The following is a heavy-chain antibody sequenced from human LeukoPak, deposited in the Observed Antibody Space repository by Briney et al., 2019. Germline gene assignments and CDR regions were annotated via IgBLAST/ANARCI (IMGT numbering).Heavy chain of an antibody. CDR2: INPFGGST. CDR3: ARGNLYDSSGGYSYSNWSDT. CDR1: GYTFTNYY. D-gene: IGHD3-22*01. V-gene: IGHV1-46*01. Sequence: ASVKVSCKASGYTFTNYYMHWVRQAPGQGLEWMGIINPFGGSTNYAQKFQGRVTMTRETSTSTVYMELSSLRSEDTAVYYCARGNLYDSSGGYSYSNWSDTWGQGTLVTVSS. J-gene: IGHJ5*02.